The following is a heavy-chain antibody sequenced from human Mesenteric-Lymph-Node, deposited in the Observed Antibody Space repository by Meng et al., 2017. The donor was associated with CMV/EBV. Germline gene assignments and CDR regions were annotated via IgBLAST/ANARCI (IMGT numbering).Heavy chain of an antibody. CDR1: GFTFSDHY. CDR3: AREIYAAAGILDS. D-gene: IGHD6-13*01. J-gene: IGHJ4*02. Sequence: GESLKISCAASGFTFSDHYMDWVRQAPGKGLEWVGRSRNKANSYTTEYAASVRGRFTISKDDSKNSLYLQMNSLKTEDTAVYYCAREIYAAAGILDSWGQGTLVTVSS. CDR2: SRNKANSYTT. V-gene: IGHV3-72*01.